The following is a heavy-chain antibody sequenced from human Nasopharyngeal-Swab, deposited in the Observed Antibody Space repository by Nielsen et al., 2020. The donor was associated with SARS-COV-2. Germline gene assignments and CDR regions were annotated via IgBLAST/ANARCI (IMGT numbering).Heavy chain of an antibody. J-gene: IGHJ4*02. Sequence: ASVKVSCKASGYTFTSYAMRWVRQAPGQRLEWMGWINAGNGNTKYSQKFQGRVTITRDTSASTAYMELSSLRSEDTAVYYCARDRIDSGFDYWGQGTLVTVSS. V-gene: IGHV1-3*01. D-gene: IGHD3-10*01. CDR3: ARDRIDSGFDY. CDR1: GYTFTSYA. CDR2: INAGNGNT.